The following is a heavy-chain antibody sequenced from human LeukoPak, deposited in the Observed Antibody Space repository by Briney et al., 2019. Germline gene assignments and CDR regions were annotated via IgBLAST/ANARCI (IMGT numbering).Heavy chain of an antibody. J-gene: IGHJ5*02. CDR3: ARDYYGSGSHPNWFDP. V-gene: IGHV4-4*07. CDR1: GGSISSYY. Sequence: SETLSLTCTVSGGSISSYYWSWIRQPAGKGLEWTGRIYTSGSTNYNPSLKSRVTMSLDTSKNQFSLKLSSVTAADTAVYYCARDYYGSGSHPNWFDPWGQGTLVTVSS. CDR2: IYTSGST. D-gene: IGHD3-10*01.